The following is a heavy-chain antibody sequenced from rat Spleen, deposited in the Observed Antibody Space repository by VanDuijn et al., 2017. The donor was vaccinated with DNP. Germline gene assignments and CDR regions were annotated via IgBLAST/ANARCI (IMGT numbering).Heavy chain of an antibody. CDR2: ISTSGGNT. CDR3: ARGSYGGYSDYFDY. J-gene: IGHJ2*01. CDR1: GFTFSKYG. V-gene: IGHV5S14*01. Sequence: EVQLVESGGGLVQPGRSLKLSCAASGFTFSKYGMAWVRQTPTKGLEWVASISTSGGNTHYRDSVKGRFTISRDNAKNTQYLQMDSLRSEDTATYYCARGSYGGYSDYFDYWGQGASVTVSS. D-gene: IGHD1-11*01.